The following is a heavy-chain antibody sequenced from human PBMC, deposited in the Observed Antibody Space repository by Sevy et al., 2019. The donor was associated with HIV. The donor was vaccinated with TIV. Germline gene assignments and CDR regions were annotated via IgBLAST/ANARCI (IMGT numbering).Heavy chain of an antibody. CDR3: AKVARRTAVAGTEGGYFDY. D-gene: IGHD6-19*01. CDR2: ISGSGGST. V-gene: IGHV3-23*01. CDR1: GFTFSSYA. J-gene: IGHJ4*02. Sequence: GGSLRLSCAASGFTFSSYAMSWVRQAPGKGLEWASAISGSGGSTYYADSVKSRFTISRDNSKNTLYLQMNSLRAEDTAVYYCAKVARRTAVAGTEGGYFDYWGQGTLVTVSS.